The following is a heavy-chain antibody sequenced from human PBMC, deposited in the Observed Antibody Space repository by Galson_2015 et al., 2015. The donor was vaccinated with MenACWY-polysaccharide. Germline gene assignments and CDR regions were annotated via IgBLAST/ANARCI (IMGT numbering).Heavy chain of an antibody. Sequence: QSGAEVKKPGESLKISCKGSGYSFTSYWIGWVRQMPGKGLEWKGIIYPGDSDTRYSPSFQGQVTTSADKSISTAYLQWSSLKASDTAMYYCAREIVSSGTPFDIWGQGTMVTVSS. CDR3: AREIVSSGTPFDI. J-gene: IGHJ3*02. D-gene: IGHD3-10*01. V-gene: IGHV5-51*03. CDR2: IYPGDSDT. CDR1: GYSFTSYW.